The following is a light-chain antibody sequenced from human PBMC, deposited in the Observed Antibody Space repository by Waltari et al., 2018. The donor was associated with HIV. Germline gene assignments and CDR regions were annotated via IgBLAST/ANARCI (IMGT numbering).Light chain of an antibody. V-gene: IGKV1-33*01. J-gene: IGKJ2*01. CDR1: QHIGNY. Sequence: GDRVTISCQASQHIGNYLNWYQQKPGKAPKLLIYDASKLETGVPSRFIGGVSGTDFTLTINSLQPEDIATYYCQHHNDFPYAFGQGTKVEIK. CDR2: DAS. CDR3: QHHNDFPYA.